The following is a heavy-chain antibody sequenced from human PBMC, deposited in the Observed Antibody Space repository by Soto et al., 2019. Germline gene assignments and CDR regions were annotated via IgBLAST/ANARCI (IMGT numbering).Heavy chain of an antibody. CDR1: GFIFRNYW. Sequence: PGGSLRLSCAGSGFIFRNYWMTWVRQAPGTGLEWVASIKPDGSEEYYVDSVKGRFTISRDNAKNSLYLQMNSLRVEDTALYYCARGTWGPHYWGQGTLVTVSS. CDR2: IKPDGSEE. J-gene: IGHJ4*02. CDR3: ARGTWGPHY. V-gene: IGHV3-7*04. D-gene: IGHD7-27*01.